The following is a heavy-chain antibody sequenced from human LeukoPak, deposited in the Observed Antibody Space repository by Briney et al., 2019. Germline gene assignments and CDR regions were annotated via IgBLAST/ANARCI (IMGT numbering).Heavy chain of an antibody. D-gene: IGHD6-19*01. CDR2: IYTGGST. J-gene: IGHJ4*02. Sequence: SQTLSLTCTVSGGSISSGSYYWSWIRQPAGKGLEWIVRIYTGGSTNYNPSLKSRVTISVDTSKNQFSLKLSSVTAADTAVYYCARDSQRGAGTGYWGQGTLVTVSS. V-gene: IGHV4-61*02. CDR3: ARDSQRGAGTGY. CDR1: GGSISSGSYY.